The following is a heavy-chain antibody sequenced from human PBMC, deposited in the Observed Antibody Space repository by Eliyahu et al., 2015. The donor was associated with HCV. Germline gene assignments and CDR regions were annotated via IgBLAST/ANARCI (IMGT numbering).Heavy chain of an antibody. CDR2: IIYSGGST. D-gene: IGHD1/OR15-1a*01. V-gene: IGHV3-23*01. CDR1: YA. Sequence: YAMSWVRQAPGKGLEWVSSIIYSGGSTHYADSVKGRFTISRDNSKNTLYLQMNSLRAEDTAVYYCAKGEHGVDYWGQGTLVTVSS. J-gene: IGHJ4*02. CDR3: AKGEHGVDY.